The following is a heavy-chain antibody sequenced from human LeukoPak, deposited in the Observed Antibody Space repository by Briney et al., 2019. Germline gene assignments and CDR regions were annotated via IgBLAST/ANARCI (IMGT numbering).Heavy chain of an antibody. V-gene: IGHV1-58*02. D-gene: IGHD4-17*01. Sequence: ASVKVSCKASGFTFTSSAMQWVRQARGQRLEWIGWIVVGSGNTNYAQKFQERVTITRDMSTSTAYMELSSLRSEDTAVYYCAAHGDYGYYFDYWGQGTLVTVSS. CDR3: AAHGDYGYYFDY. CDR2: IVVGSGNT. CDR1: GFTFTSSA. J-gene: IGHJ4*02.